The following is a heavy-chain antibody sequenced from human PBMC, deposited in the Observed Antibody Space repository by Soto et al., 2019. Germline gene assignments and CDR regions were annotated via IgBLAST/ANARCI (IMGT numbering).Heavy chain of an antibody. V-gene: IGHV1-46*01. CDR1: GDTVTDYY. J-gene: IGHJ4*02. CDR2: VNPSGGHT. CDR3: ARGGHVVVVTAALDY. Sequence: QVQLMQSGAEVKKPGASVKVSYKGSGDTVTDYYIHWVRQAPGQGLDWMGTVNPSGGHTTYAQHFLGRVTMTRDTSTSTLYMELTSLTSDDTAIYYCARGGHVVVVTAALDYWGQGTLVTVSS. D-gene: IGHD2-21*02.